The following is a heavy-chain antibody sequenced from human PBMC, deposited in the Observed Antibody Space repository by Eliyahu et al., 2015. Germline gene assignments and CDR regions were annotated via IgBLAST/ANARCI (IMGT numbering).Heavy chain of an antibody. V-gene: IGHV2-5*02. Sequence: QITLKESGPTLVKPTQTLTLTCTFSGFSLSTSGVGVGWXRQPPGKAXEWLALIYWDDDKRYSPSLKSRLTITKDTSKNQVVLTMTNMDPVDTATYYCAHSVWVSGGLLVSFWRSGYYFDYWGQGTLVTVSS. J-gene: IGHJ4*02. CDR3: AHSVWVSGGLLVSFWRSGYYFDY. CDR1: GFSLSTSGVG. D-gene: IGHD3-10*01. CDR2: IYWDDDK.